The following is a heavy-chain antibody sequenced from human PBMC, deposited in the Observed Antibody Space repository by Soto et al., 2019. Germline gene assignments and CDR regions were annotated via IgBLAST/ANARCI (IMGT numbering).Heavy chain of an antibody. Sequence: SQTLSLTCVISGDSVSSNSATWNWIRQSPSRGLEWLGRTYYRSTWYNDYAVSVKSRIIISPDTSKNKFSLQLNSVSPEDTAVYYCARDRGVATSDGMDVWGRGTTVTVSS. V-gene: IGHV6-1*01. CDR1: GDSVSSNSAT. CDR3: ARDRGVATSDGMDV. D-gene: IGHD5-12*01. J-gene: IGHJ6*02. CDR2: TYYRSTWYN.